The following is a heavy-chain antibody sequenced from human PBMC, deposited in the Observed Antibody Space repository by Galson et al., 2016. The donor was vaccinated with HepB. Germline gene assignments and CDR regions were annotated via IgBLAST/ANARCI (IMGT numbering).Heavy chain of an antibody. V-gene: IGHV4-39*07. CDR3: ARELGEYYGGWMDV. J-gene: IGHJ6*04. CDR1: GGSISSSSYY. D-gene: IGHD4-23*01. CDR2: IYYSGST. Sequence: SETLSLTCTVSGGSISSSSYYWGWIRQPPGKGLEWIGTIYYSGSTYYNPSLKSRVTISVDTSKNQFSLKLNSVTAADTAVYYCARELGEYYGGWMDVWGKGTTVTVSS.